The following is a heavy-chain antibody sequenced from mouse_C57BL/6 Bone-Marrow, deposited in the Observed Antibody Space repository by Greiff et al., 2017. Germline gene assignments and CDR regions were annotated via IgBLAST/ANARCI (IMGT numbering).Heavy chain of an antibody. V-gene: IGHV5-4*01. J-gene: IGHJ4*01. CDR3: ARDMNYGSRSYALDY. CDR1: GFTFSSYA. D-gene: IGHD1-1*01. CDR2: ISDGGSYT. Sequence: EVKVVESGGGLVKPGGSLKLSCAASGFTFSSYAMSWVRQTPEKRLEWVATISDGGSYTYYPDNVKGRFTISRDNAKNNLYLQMGHLKSEDTAMYYCARDMNYGSRSYALDYWGQGTSVTVSA.